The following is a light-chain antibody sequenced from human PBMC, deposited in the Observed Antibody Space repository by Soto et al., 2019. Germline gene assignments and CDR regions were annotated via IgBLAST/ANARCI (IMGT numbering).Light chain of an antibody. V-gene: IGKV1-39*01. Sequence: DIQMTQSPSSLSASVGDRVIITCRASQSISIYLNWYQQKPGRPPKLLIYAASSSKSRVPSRFSGSGSGTDLTLTISSLQPEDFSTYNCQQSYSSSWTFGQGTKVEIK. CDR3: QQSYSSSWT. CDR2: AAS. J-gene: IGKJ1*01. CDR1: QSISIY.